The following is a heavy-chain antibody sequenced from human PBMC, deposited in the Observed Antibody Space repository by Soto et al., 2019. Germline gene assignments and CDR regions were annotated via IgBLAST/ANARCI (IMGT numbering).Heavy chain of an antibody. CDR1: GGTFRSYA. D-gene: IGHD4-4*01. CDR2: IIPIFGTA. V-gene: IGHV1-69*13. CDR3: ARDLHSDSRGENWFDP. Sequence: SVKVSCKASGGTFRSYAISWVRQAPGQGLEWMGGIIPIFGTANYAQKFQGRVTITADESTSTAYMELSSLRSEDTAVYYCARDLHSDSRGENWFDPWGKGTLVTVSS. J-gene: IGHJ5*02.